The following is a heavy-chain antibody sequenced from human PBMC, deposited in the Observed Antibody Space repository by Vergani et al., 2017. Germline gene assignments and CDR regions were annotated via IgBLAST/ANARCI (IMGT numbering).Heavy chain of an antibody. CDR2: ISSSSSYI. CDR1: GFTFSSYS. V-gene: IGHV3-21*01. J-gene: IGHJ4*02. Sequence: EVQLVESGGGLVKPGGSLRLSCAASGFTFSSYSMHWVRQAPGKGLEWVSSISSSSSYIYYADSVKGRFTISIDHAKNSLYLQMNSLRAADTAVYYCARALYYYDSSGTADYWGQGTLGTVSS. CDR3: ARALYYYDSSGTADY. D-gene: IGHD3-22*01.